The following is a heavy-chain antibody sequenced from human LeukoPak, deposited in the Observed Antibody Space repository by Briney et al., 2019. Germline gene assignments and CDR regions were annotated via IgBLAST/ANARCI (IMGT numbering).Heavy chain of an antibody. CDR1: GFTFSSYE. D-gene: IGHD6-19*01. Sequence: GGSLRLSCAASGFTFSSYEMNWVRQAPGKGLEWVSYISSSGSSKYYADSVKGRFTISRDNAKNSLYLQMNSLRAEDTAVYYCARDQRSAWYGTFDYWGQGTLVTVSS. V-gene: IGHV3-48*03. J-gene: IGHJ4*02. CDR2: ISSSGSSK. CDR3: ARDQRSAWYGTFDY.